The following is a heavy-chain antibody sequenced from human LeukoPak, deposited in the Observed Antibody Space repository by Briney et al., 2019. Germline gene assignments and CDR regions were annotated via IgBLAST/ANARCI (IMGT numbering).Heavy chain of an antibody. J-gene: IGHJ4*02. CDR2: ISAYNGNT. CDR3: ARASRWYYYGSGSRNHLDY. CDR1: GYTFTSYG. Sequence: ASVKVSCKASGYTFTSYGISWVRQAPGQGLEWMGWISAYNGNTNYAQKLQGRVTMTTDTSTSTAYMELRSLRSDDTAVHYCARASRWYYYGSGSRNHLDYWGQGTLVTVSS. D-gene: IGHD3-10*01. V-gene: IGHV1-18*01.